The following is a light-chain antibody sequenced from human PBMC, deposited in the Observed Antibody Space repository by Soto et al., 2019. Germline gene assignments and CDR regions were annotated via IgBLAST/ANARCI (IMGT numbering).Light chain of an antibody. Sequence: EIVLPQYPATLAFSPGERATLSCRASQSISISYLAWYQQQPGQAPRLLIYSTSTRATGIPDRFSGSGSGTDFTLTISKLEPGDFAVYYCQQYGGSSWTFGQGTKVDIK. J-gene: IGKJ1*01. CDR2: STS. V-gene: IGKV3-20*01. CDR3: QQYGGSSWT. CDR1: QSISISY.